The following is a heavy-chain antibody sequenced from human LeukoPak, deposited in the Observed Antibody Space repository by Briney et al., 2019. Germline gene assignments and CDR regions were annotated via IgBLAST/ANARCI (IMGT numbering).Heavy chain of an antibody. D-gene: IGHD3-3*01. Sequence: LETLSLTCSVSGGSISSYYWSWIRQPPGKGLEWIGYIYDSGSTSYNPSLQSRVTISIDTSKNQFSLRLTSVTAADTAVYYCARGGSYYDFWSGYYDYYYYMDVWGKGTTVTVSS. V-gene: IGHV4-59*01. J-gene: IGHJ6*03. CDR1: GGSISSYY. CDR3: ARGGSYYDFWSGYYDYYYYMDV. CDR2: IYDSGST.